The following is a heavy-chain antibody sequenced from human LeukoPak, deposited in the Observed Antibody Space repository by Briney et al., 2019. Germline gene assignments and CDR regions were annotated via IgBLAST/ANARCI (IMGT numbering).Heavy chain of an antibody. CDR3: AKEISGYSGYGSDGSFDY. V-gene: IGHV3-74*01. D-gene: IGHD5-12*01. CDR2: INTNGSPT. J-gene: IGHJ4*02. Sequence: GGSLRLSCAASGFTFSSYWMHWVRQAPGKGLVWVSRINTNGSPTQYADSVKGRFTISRDNAKNTLYLQMNSLRAEDTAVYYCAKEISGYSGYGSDGSFDYWGQGTLVTVSS. CDR1: GFTFSSYW.